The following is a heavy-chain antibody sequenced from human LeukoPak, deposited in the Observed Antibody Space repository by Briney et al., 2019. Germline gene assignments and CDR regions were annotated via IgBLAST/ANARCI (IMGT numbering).Heavy chain of an antibody. Sequence: RPSETLSLTCTVSGGSISSYYWSWIRQPPGKGLEWIGYIYYSGSTNYNPSLKSRVTISVDTSKNQFSLKLSSVTAADTAVYYCAREVITFGNWFDPWGQGTLVTVSS. CDR3: AREVITFGNWFDP. J-gene: IGHJ5*02. CDR2: IYYSGST. V-gene: IGHV4-59*01. CDR1: GGSISSYY. D-gene: IGHD3-16*01.